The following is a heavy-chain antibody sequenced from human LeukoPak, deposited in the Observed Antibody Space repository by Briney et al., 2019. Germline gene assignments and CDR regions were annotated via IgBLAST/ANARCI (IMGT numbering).Heavy chain of an antibody. Sequence: SETLSLTCTVSGATVSRGGYYWSWIRQHPGKGLEWIGFTSYGGGAYYNPSLMSRITMSVDPSQNQFSLKMRDVTAADTAVYFCATAEWENFYFDSWGQGALVAVTS. V-gene: IGHV4-31*03. CDR3: ATAEWENFYFDS. CDR2: TSYGGGA. CDR1: GATVSRGGYY. D-gene: IGHD1-26*01. J-gene: IGHJ4*02.